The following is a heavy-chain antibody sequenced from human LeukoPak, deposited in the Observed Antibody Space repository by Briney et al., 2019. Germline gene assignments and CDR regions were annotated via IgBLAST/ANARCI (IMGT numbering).Heavy chain of an antibody. V-gene: IGHV3-33*06. CDR2: IWYDGSNK. D-gene: IGHD6-13*01. J-gene: IGHJ6*03. CDR1: GFTFSSYG. CDR3: AKEYSSSWYHYMDV. Sequence: GGSLRLSCAASGFTFSSYGMHWVRQAPGKGLEWVAVIWYDGSNKYYADSVKGRFTISRDNSKNTLYLQMNSLRAEDTAVYYCAKEYSSSWYHYMDVWAKGPRSPSP.